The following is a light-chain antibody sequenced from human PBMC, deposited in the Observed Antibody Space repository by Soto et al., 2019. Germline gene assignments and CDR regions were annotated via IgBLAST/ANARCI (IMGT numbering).Light chain of an antibody. Sequence: QSALTQPASVSGSPGQSITISCTGASSDVGDYSYVSWYQHHPGQAPELLIYEVSNRPSGVSHRFSGSKSGNTASLTISGLQDEDEADYYCCSYTSISTGVLFGGGTKLTVL. CDR1: SSDVGDYSY. CDR2: EVS. J-gene: IGLJ2*01. CDR3: CSYTSISTGVL. V-gene: IGLV2-14*01.